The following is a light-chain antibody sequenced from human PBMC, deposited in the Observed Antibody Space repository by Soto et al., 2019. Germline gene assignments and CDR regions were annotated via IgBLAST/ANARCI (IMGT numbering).Light chain of an antibody. J-gene: IGLJ2*01. Sequence: QAVVTQPPSASASLGASVTLTCTLSSGYSNYKVDWYQQRPGKGPRFVMRVGTGGIVGSKGDGIPDRFSGLGSGLNRYLTNKNIQEEDGSDYHCGADHGSGSKFVVFGGGTKLTVL. V-gene: IGLV9-49*01. CDR3: GADHGSGSKFVV. CDR1: SGYSNYK. CDR2: VGTGGIVG.